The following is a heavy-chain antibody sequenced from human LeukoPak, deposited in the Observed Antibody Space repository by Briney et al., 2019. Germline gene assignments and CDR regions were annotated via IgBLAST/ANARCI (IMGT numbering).Heavy chain of an antibody. CDR2: ISGGGDTT. J-gene: IGHJ4*02. V-gene: IGHV3-23*01. CDR1: GFTFNTYA. CDR3: AKDRYSGSYYFDY. Sequence: GGSLRLSCAASGFTFNTYAMSWVRQAPGKGLEWVSSISGGGDTTNYADSMKGRFTISRDNSKNTLYLQMNSLRAEDTAVYYCAKDRYSGSYYFDYWGQGTLVTVSS. D-gene: IGHD1-26*01.